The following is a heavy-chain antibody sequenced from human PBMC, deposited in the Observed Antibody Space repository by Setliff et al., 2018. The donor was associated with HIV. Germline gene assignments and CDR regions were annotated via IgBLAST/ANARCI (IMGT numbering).Heavy chain of an antibody. CDR1: GGSSIANTFA. Sequence: KSSETLSLTCSVSGGSSIANTFASTWIRQSPGKGLEYIGDVSYSGATMYTNYNPSLESRVTVSGDTSRHQFSLKLTSVTADDTGIYYCARGPPFAYWGQGLLVTVSS. CDR2: VSYSGAT. CDR3: ARGPPFAY. V-gene: IGHV4-39*07. J-gene: IGHJ4*02.